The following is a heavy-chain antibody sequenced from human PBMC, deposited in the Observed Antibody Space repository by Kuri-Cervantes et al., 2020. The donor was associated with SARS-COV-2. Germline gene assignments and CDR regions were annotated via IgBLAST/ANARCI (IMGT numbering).Heavy chain of an antibody. Sequence: GESLKISCAASGFTFSNFWMNWVRQAPGKGLEWVGRIQSKSDGGTTDFGAPVKGRFSISRDDSRDRLYLQMDSLKTEDTAVYYCTTEAYSVSQSGAFDIWGQGTMVTDSS. CDR3: TTEAYSVSQSGAFDI. D-gene: IGHD1-26*01. CDR2: IQSKSDGGTT. J-gene: IGHJ3*02. CDR1: GFTFSNFW. V-gene: IGHV3-15*07.